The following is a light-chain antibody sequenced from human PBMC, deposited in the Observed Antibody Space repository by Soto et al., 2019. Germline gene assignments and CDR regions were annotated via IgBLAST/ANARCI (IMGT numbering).Light chain of an antibody. CDR3: CSYAGGSNV. CDR2: AVS. CDR1: SSDVGGYNS. J-gene: IGLJ1*01. Sequence: QSALTQPPSASGSPGQSVTISCTGTSSDVGGYNSVSWYQQHPGKAPKLIIYAVSERPSGVPDRFSGSKSGNTASLTVSGLQAEDEADYFCCSYAGGSNVFGAGTKVTV. V-gene: IGLV2-8*01.